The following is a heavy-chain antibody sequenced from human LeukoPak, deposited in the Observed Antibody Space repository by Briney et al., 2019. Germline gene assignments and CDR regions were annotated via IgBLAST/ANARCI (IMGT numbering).Heavy chain of an antibody. CDR1: GFTFSSYA. J-gene: IGHJ4*02. CDR3: AKDGRRFLEWTPLDY. Sequence: GGSLRLSCAASGFTFSSYAMSWVRQAPGKGLEWVSAISGSGGSTYYADSVKGRFTISRDNSKNTLYLQMNSLRAEDTAVYYCAKDGRRFLEWTPLDYWGQGTLVTVSS. V-gene: IGHV3-23*01. CDR2: ISGSGGST. D-gene: IGHD3-3*01.